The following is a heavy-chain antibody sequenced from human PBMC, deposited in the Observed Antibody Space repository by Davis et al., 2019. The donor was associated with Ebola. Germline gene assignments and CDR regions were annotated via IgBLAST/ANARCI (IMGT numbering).Heavy chain of an antibody. D-gene: IGHD3-16*01. CDR2: ISSSSSYI. Sequence: GESLKISCAASGFTFSSYSMNWVRQAPGKGLEWVSSISSSSSYIYYADSVKGRFTISRDNAKNSLYLQMNSLRDEDTAVYYCASYKRDYYDYVWGSPRSQTVYYWGQGTLVTVSS. CDR1: GFTFSSYS. J-gene: IGHJ4*02. V-gene: IGHV3-21*01. CDR3: ASYKRDYYDYVWGSPRSQTVYY.